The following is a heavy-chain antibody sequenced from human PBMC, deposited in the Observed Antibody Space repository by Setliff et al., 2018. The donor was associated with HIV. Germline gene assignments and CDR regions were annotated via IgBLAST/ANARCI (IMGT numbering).Heavy chain of an antibody. Sequence: SVKVSCKASGYSFTNYYIHWVRQAPGQGLEWMGGIIPVFRTANYAQKFQGRVTITADESTSTAHMELSSLRSEDTAVYYCARGATITYYFDYWGQGTLVTVSS. V-gene: IGHV1-69*13. CDR2: IIPVFRTA. D-gene: IGHD5-12*01. J-gene: IGHJ4*02. CDR3: ARGATITYYFDY. CDR1: GYSFTNYY.